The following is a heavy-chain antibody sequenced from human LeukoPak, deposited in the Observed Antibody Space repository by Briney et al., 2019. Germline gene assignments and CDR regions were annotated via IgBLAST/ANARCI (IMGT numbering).Heavy chain of an antibody. CDR3: ARVGYDILTGYYGVFDY. Sequence: ASVKVSCKASGYTFTSYGISWVRQAPGQGLEWMGWISAYNGNTSYAQKLQGRVTMTTDTSTSTAYMELRSLRSDDTAVYYCARVGYDILTGYYGVFDYWGQGTLVTVSS. J-gene: IGHJ4*02. D-gene: IGHD3-9*01. CDR1: GYTFTSYG. CDR2: ISAYNGNT. V-gene: IGHV1-18*01.